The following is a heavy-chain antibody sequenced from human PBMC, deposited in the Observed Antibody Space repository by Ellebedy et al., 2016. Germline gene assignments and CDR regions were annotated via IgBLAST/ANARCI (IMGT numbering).Heavy chain of an antibody. V-gene: IGHV4-59*02. CDR1: GGSVSSDY. CDR3: AKWNGGWNAFDV. D-gene: IGHD1-1*01. Sequence: SETLSLTCNVSGGSVSSDYWNWIRRPPGKGLEWIGYVFYTGTTNYNPSLKSRVTMSVDTSKSQFSLRLTSVTAADTAVYYCAKWNGGWNAFDVWGQGTMVTVSS. CDR2: VFYTGTT. J-gene: IGHJ3*01.